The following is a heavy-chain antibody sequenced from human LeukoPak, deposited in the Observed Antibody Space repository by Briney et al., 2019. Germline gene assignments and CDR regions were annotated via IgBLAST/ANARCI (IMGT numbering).Heavy chain of an antibody. CDR1: GPSLTSNNW. Sequence: SQTLSLTCAVSGPSLTSNNWGSGVRQPPGKGLERIGEISHSGNTKHTPSRTSRATLSVAKSYNHLSLRLNSVTAADTAVYYCARDVGARLPGDWGQGVLVTVSS. D-gene: IGHD6-6*01. V-gene: IGHV4-4*02. J-gene: IGHJ4*02. CDR3: ARDVGARLPGD. CDR2: ISHSGNT.